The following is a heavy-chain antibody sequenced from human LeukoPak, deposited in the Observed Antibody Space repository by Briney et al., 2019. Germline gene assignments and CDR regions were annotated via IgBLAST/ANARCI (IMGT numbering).Heavy chain of an antibody. J-gene: IGHJ5*02. D-gene: IGHD4-17*01. Sequence: SVTLSLTGAVYGGSFSGYYWSWIRQPPGKGLEWIGEINHSGSTNYNPSLKSRVTISVDTSKNQFSLKLSSVTAADTAVYYCARDLGSAYGVPRWFDPWGQGTLVTVFS. CDR2: INHSGST. V-gene: IGHV4-34*01. CDR3: ARDLGSAYGVPRWFDP. CDR1: GGSFSGYY.